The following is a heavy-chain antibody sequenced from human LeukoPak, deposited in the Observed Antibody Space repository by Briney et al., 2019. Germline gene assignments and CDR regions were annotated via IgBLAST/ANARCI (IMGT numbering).Heavy chain of an antibody. J-gene: IGHJ6*03. D-gene: IGHD5-12*01. CDR3: ARSRYDGYYYYYMDV. CDR1: GGSISSYY. CDR2: IYTSGST. V-gene: IGHV4-4*07. Sequence: SETLSLTCTVSGGSISSYYWSWIRQPAGKGLEWIGRIYTSGSTNYNPSLKSRVTMSVDTSKNQFSLKLSSVTAADTAVYYCARSRYDGYYYYYMDVWGKGTTVTISS.